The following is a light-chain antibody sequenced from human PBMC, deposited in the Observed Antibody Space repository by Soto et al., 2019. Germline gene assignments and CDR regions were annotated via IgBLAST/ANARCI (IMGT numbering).Light chain of an antibody. CDR3: QQYGSSPPYT. CDR1: QNVSSSY. CDR2: GAS. Sequence: EIVVTQSPGTLSLSPGDRATLSCWASQNVSSSYLAWYQQKPGQAPRLLIYGASSRATGIPDRFSGSGSGTDFTLIISRLEPEDFAVYYCQQYGSSPPYTFGQGTKLEIK. J-gene: IGKJ2*01. V-gene: IGKV3-20*01.